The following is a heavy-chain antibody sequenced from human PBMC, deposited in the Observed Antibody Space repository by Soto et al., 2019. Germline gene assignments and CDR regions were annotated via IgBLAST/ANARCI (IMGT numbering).Heavy chain of an antibody. CDR3: ARETGGDNYGPGGFDI. CDR1: GYTFTNYG. CDR2: ISTFNGNT. V-gene: IGHV1-18*01. Sequence: QVHLVQSGAEVKKPGASVTVSCKASGYTFTNYGINWVRQAPGHGLEWMGWISTFNGNTKFAQRLQGRVTMTRDTSTSTVYMDLKSLRSDHTAVYFCARETGGDNYGPGGFDIWGQGTMVTVSS. D-gene: IGHD5-18*01. J-gene: IGHJ3*02.